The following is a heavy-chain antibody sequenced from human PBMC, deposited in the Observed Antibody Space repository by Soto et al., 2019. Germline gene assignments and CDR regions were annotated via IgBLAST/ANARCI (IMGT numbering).Heavy chain of an antibody. V-gene: IGHV3-53*01. J-gene: IGHJ3*02. CDR3: AREPYCGGDCYDIHDAFDT. D-gene: IGHD2-21*02. Sequence: EVQLVESGGGLIQPGGSLRLSCAASGFTVSRNYMSWVRQAPGKGLEWVSVIYSGGSTYYADSVTGRFTISRDNSKNTLYLQMNSLRAEDTADYYCAREPYCGGDCYDIHDAFDTWGQGTMVTVSS. CDR1: GFTVSRNY. CDR2: IYSGGST.